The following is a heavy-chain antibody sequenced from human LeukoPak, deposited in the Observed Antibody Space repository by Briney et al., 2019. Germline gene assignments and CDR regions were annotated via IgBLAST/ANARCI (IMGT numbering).Heavy chain of an antibody. CDR3: ARDVVRGVIIHSFAS. Sequence: GGSLRLSCAASGFTFSDYYMSWIRQAPGKGLEWVSYISSSSSYTNYADSVKGRLTTARDNAKNSLYLQMASQRAEDTAVYYRARDVVRGVIIHSFASWGEGTLVTASS. J-gene: IGHJ4*02. V-gene: IGHV3-11*06. CDR1: GFTFSDYY. D-gene: IGHD3-10*01. CDR2: ISSSSSYT.